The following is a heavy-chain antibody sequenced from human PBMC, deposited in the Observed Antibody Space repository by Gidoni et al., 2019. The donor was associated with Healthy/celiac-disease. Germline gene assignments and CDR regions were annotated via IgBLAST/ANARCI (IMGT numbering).Heavy chain of an antibody. CDR1: GFTFSSYS. D-gene: IGHD1-1*01. J-gene: IGHJ4*02. CDR3: ASFPWSTDY. V-gene: IGHV3-21*01. Sequence: EVQLVESGGGLVKPGGSLRLSCSASGFTFSSYSMNWVRQAPGKGLEWVSSISSSSSYIYYADSVKGRFTISRDNAKNSLYLQMNSLRAEDTAVYYCASFPWSTDYWGQGTLVTVSS. CDR2: ISSSSSYI.